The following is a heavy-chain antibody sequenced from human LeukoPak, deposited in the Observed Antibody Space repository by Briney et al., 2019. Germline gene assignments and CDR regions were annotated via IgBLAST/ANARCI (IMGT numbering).Heavy chain of an antibody. V-gene: IGHV3-30*04. J-gene: IGHJ4*02. CDR3: ARDLTPGAPDYFDY. Sequence: GWSLTLSCATSGFTFGSYAMHWARQAPGKGLEWVAVIAHDETNRFYADSVRGRFTISRDNSMNTLYLRMNSLRPEDTAVYFCARDLTPGAPDYFDYWGQGTLVTVSS. D-gene: IGHD3-9*01. CDR1: GFTFGSYA. CDR2: IAHDETNR.